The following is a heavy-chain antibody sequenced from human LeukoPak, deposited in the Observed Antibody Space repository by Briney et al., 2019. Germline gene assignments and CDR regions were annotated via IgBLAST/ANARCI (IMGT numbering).Heavy chain of an antibody. CDR3: ARSFRGVRGVIGWFDP. Sequence: PSETLSLTCTVSGGSISSGSYYWSWIRQPAGKGLEWIGRIYTSGSTNYNPSLKSRVTMSVDTSKNQFSLKLSSVTAADTAVYYCARSFRGVRGVIGWFDPWGQGTLVTVSS. J-gene: IGHJ5*02. D-gene: IGHD3-10*01. CDR1: GGSISSGSYY. CDR2: IYTSGST. V-gene: IGHV4-61*02.